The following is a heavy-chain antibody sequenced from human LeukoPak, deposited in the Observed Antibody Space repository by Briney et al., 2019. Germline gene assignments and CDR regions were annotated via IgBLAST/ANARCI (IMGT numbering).Heavy chain of an antibody. Sequence: GGSLRLSCAASGFTFSSYAMSWVRQAPGKGLEWVGFIRSKAYGWTTEYAASVKGRFTISRDDSKSIAYLQMNSLKTEDTAVYYCTREEAYDILTGYYKDYYYGMDVWGQGTTVTVSS. CDR3: TREEAYDILTGYYKDYYYGMDV. V-gene: IGHV3-49*04. CDR1: GFTFSSYA. D-gene: IGHD3-9*01. J-gene: IGHJ6*02. CDR2: IRSKAYGWTT.